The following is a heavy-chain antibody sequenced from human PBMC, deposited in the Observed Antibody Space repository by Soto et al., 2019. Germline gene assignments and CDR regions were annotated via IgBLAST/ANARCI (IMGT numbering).Heavy chain of an antibody. Sequence: PGGSLRLSCAASGFSFSDYYMSWIRQAPGEGLEWLSYISSGGRSIKYADSVKGRFTISRDNAKNSLYLQINSLSAEDTAVYYCARDVGPGSTDYWGQGTLVTVSS. J-gene: IGHJ4*02. CDR1: GFSFSDYY. CDR3: ARDVGPGSTDY. V-gene: IGHV3-11*01. CDR2: ISSGGRSI.